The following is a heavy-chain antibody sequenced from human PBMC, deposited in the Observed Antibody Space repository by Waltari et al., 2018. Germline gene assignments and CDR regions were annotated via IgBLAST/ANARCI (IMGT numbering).Heavy chain of an antibody. V-gene: IGHV4-31*03. CDR3: ARDYWGRGALDI. Sequence: QVRLQESGPGLVKGSQTLSLTCSVSGFPVTGGGSYWIWVRQHPGKGLEWIGYISYSGNTYYNPSLKSRVTISKDLFKNQFSLNLRSVTAADTAVYYCARDYWGRGALDIWGQGTMVTASS. D-gene: IGHD3-16*01. CDR2: ISYSGNT. CDR1: GFPVTGGGSY. J-gene: IGHJ3*02.